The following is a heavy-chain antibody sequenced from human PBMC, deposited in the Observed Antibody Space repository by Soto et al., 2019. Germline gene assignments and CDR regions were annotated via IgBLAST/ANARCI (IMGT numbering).Heavy chain of an antibody. CDR2: INPNSGST. Sequence: QVQLVQSGAEVKKPGASVKVSCKASGYTFTGYYMHWVRQAPGQGLEWMGWINPNSGSTNYAQKVQGRFPMTGHTSISTADMELSRLRSDDTAVYYGARGSRESSWYRFDYWCQGALVTVSS. CDR1: GYTFTGYY. V-gene: IGHV1-2*02. D-gene: IGHD6-13*01. CDR3: ARGSRESSWYRFDY. J-gene: IGHJ4*02.